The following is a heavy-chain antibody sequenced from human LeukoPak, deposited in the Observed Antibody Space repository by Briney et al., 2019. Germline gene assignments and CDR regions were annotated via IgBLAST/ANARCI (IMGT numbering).Heavy chain of an antibody. CDR2: IKQDGSEK. D-gene: IGHD5-24*01. CDR1: GFTFTSYA. CDR3: AREMATISPYFDY. V-gene: IGHV3-7*01. Sequence: PGGSLRLSCAASGFTFTSYAMSWARQAPGKGLEWVANIKQDGSEKYYVDSVKGRFTISRDNAKNSLYLQMNSLRAEDTAVYYCAREMATISPYFDYWGQGTLVTVSS. J-gene: IGHJ4*02.